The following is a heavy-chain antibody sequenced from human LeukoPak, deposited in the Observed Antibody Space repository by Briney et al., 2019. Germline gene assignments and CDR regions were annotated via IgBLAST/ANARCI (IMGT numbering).Heavy chain of an antibody. CDR1: GGSISSGDYY. CDR3: AREVQWEPTHAFDI. D-gene: IGHD1-26*01. V-gene: IGHV4-30-4*08. CDR2: IYYSGST. J-gene: IGHJ3*02. Sequence: TLSLTCTVSGGSISSGDYYWSWIRQPPGKGLEWIGYIYYSGSTYYNPSLKSRVTISVDTSKNQFSLKLSSVTAADTAVYYWAREVQWEPTHAFDIWGQGTMVTVSS.